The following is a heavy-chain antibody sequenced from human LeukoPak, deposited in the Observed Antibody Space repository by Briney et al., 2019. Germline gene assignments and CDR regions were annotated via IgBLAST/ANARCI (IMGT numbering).Heavy chain of an antibody. V-gene: IGHV4-59*01. Sequence: SETLSLTCTVSSGSFRTYYWSWIRQPPGKGQEWSGYIFYNEGTSYNPSLKSRVTISVDTSNNHLSLKANSVTAADTAMYYCVKPTSRYQPWTLDIWGRGTMVTVSS. CDR1: SGSFRTYY. CDR3: VKPTSRYQPWTLDI. CDR2: IFYNEGT. D-gene: IGHD2-2*01. J-gene: IGHJ3*02.